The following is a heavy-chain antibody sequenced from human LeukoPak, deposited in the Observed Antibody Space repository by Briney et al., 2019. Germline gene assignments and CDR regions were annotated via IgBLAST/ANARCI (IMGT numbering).Heavy chain of an antibody. J-gene: IGHJ3*02. CDR1: GYTLTELS. Sequence: ASVKVSCKVSGYTLTELSMHWVRQAPGKGLEWMGGFDPEDGETIYAQKFQGRVTITADESTSTAYMELSSLRSEDTAVYYCARDSSGSYRQDAFDIWGQGTMVTVSS. CDR2: FDPEDGET. V-gene: IGHV1-24*01. D-gene: IGHD1-26*01. CDR3: ARDSSGSYRQDAFDI.